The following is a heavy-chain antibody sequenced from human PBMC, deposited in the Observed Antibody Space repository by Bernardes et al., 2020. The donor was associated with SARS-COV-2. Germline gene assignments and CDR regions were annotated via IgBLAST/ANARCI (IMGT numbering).Heavy chain of an antibody. J-gene: IGHJ6*02. CDR1: GFTFSSYD. Sequence: GRSLRLSCAASGFTFSSYDMHWVRQATGKGLEWVSAIGTAGDTYYPGSVKGRFTISRENAKNSLYLQMNSLRAGDTAVYYCARGSVITMVRGVITYYYGMDVWGQGTTVTVSS. CDR3: ARGSVITMVRGVITYYYGMDV. V-gene: IGHV3-13*01. CDR2: IGTAGDT. D-gene: IGHD3-10*01.